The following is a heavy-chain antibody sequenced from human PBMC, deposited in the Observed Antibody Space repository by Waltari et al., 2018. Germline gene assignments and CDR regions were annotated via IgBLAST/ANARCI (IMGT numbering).Heavy chain of an antibody. CDR3: AKAVAGKVGGFDP. D-gene: IGHD6-19*01. CDR2: IYYSGST. J-gene: IGHJ5*02. Sequence: QLQLQESGPGLVKPSETLSLPCTVSGGSISSSSYYWGWIRQPPGKGLAWIGSIYYSGSTYYNPSLKSRVTISVDTSKNQFSLKLSSVTAADTAVYYCAKAVAGKVGGFDPWGQGTLVTVSS. V-gene: IGHV4-39*07. CDR1: GGSISSSSYY.